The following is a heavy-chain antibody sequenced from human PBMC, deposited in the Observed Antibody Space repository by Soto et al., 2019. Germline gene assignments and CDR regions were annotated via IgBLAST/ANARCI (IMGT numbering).Heavy chain of an antibody. D-gene: IGHD2-15*01. Sequence: PSETLSLTCSVSGGSISSGYWTWIRQPPGKGLEWIGYIYYTGSSSYNPSLKSRVTISLDKSNNQFSLKLSSVTAADTAVYYCARGGGRYCTGGSCQVDYWGQGTLVTVSS. CDR3: ARGGGRYCTGGSCQVDY. J-gene: IGHJ4*02. CDR1: GGSISSGY. V-gene: IGHV4-59*08. CDR2: IYYTGSS.